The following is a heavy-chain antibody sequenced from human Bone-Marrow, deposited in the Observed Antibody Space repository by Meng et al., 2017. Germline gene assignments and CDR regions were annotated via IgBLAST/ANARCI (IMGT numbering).Heavy chain of an antibody. CDR1: GFNFDDFG. D-gene: IGHD4-23*01. CDR3: ARGGGNSLWYFAL. V-gene: IGHV3-20*04. CDR2: INWNGGST. J-gene: IGHJ2*01. Sequence: VPLVGSGVGVVWPGGSLSLSCAASGFNFDDFGMNWVRQGPGKGLEWVSGINWNGGSTNYADSVKGRFTISRDNAKNSLYLQMNNLRAEDTAFYYCARGGGNSLWYFALWGRGTLVTVSS.